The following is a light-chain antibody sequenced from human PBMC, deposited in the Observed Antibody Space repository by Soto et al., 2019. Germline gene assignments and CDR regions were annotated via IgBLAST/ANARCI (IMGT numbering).Light chain of an antibody. CDR2: DAS. CDR1: QSVSSSF. V-gene: IGKV3-20*01. J-gene: IGKJ3*01. Sequence: EVVLTQSPGTLSLSPAERAILSCRGSQSVSSSFLAWYQQKPGRTPRLLIYDASSRATGIPDRFSGSGSGTDFTLTIDRLEPEDFAVYYCQHYGRSPGLFTFGPGTKVDIK. CDR3: QHYGRSPGLFT.